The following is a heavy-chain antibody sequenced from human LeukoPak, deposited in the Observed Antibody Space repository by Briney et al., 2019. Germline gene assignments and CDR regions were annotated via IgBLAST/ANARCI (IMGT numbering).Heavy chain of an antibody. CDR3: ARAQWAAARLYYFDY. D-gene: IGHD6-13*01. CDR1: GFTFSSYW. J-gene: IGHJ4*02. V-gene: IGHV3-74*01. CDR2: INSDGSST. Sequence: GGSLRLSCAASGFTFSSYWMHWVRQAPGKGLVWVSRINSDGSSTSYADSVKGRFTISRDNAKNTLYLQMNSLRAEDTAVYYCARAQWAAARLYYFDYWGQGTLVTVSS.